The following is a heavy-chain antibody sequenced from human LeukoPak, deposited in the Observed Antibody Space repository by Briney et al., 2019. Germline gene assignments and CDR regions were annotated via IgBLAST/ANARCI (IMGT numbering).Heavy chain of an antibody. Sequence: GGSLRLSCAASGFTFSSYGMSWVRQAPGKGLEWVSAISGSGGSTYYADSVKGRFTISRDNSKNTLYLQMNSLRAEDTAVYYCAKAMRGGSGYFLFGYWGQGTLVTVSS. V-gene: IGHV3-23*01. CDR3: AKAMRGGSGYFLFGY. D-gene: IGHD3-3*01. CDR2: ISGSGGST. CDR1: GFTFSSYG. J-gene: IGHJ4*02.